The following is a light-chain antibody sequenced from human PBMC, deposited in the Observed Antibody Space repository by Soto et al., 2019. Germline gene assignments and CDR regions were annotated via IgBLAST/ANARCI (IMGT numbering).Light chain of an antibody. J-gene: IGLJ2*01. CDR2: DVS. Sequence: QSALTQVASVSGFPGQSISISCTGTSSDVGGYNYVSWYQLHPGRAPKLIIFDVSNRPSGVSNRFSGSKSGNTASLTISGLQAEDEADYYCSSYSSSIYVIFGGGTKLIVL. CDR3: SSYSSSIYVI. CDR1: SSDVGGYNY. V-gene: IGLV2-14*03.